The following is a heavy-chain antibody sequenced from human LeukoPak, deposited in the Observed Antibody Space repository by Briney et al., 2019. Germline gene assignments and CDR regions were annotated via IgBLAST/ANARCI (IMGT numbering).Heavy chain of an antibody. D-gene: IGHD2-2*02. V-gene: IGHV4-34*01. Sequence: SETLSLTCAVYGGSFSGYYWSWIRQPPGKGLEWIGEINHSGSTNYNPSLKSRVTISVDTSKNQFSLKLSSVTAADTAVYYCARRFRVVVPAAIGLDYWGQGTLVTVSS. CDR2: INHSGST. CDR3: ARRFRVVVPAAIGLDY. CDR1: GGSFSGYY. J-gene: IGHJ4*02.